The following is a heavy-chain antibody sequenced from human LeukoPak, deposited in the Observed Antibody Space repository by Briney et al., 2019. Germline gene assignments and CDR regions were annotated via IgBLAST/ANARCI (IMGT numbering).Heavy chain of an antibody. D-gene: IGHD1-7*01. Sequence: ASVKVSCKASGYTFTSYDINWVRQATGQGLEWMGWMNPNSGNTGYSQKFQGRVTITRDTSASTAYMELSSLRSEDTAVYYCAREARGSNYHVPIDYWGQGILVTVSS. V-gene: IGHV1-8*03. CDR3: AREARGSNYHVPIDY. J-gene: IGHJ4*02. CDR2: MNPNSGNT. CDR1: GYTFTSYD.